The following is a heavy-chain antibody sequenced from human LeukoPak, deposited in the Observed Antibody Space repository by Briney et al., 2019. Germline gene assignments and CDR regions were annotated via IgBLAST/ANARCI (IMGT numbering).Heavy chain of an antibody. CDR3: ARDRYAYYDILTGYPYYFDY. D-gene: IGHD3-9*01. J-gene: IGHJ4*02. V-gene: IGHV1-18*01. CDR2: ISAYNGNT. Sequence: GASVKVSCKASGGTFSSYAISWVRQAPGQGLEWMGWISAYNGNTNYAQKLQGRVTMTTDTSTSTAYMELRSLRSDDTAVYYCARDRYAYYDILTGYPYYFDYWGQGTLVTVSS. CDR1: GGTFSSYA.